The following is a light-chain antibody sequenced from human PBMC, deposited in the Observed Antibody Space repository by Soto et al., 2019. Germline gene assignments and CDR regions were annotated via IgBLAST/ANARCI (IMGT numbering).Light chain of an antibody. CDR2: QVT. J-gene: IGLJ1*01. CDR3: CSYAGSSTYV. CDR1: TRDIAGYNY. V-gene: IGLV2-23*02. Sequence: LTQPASVSGSLGQSITISCTGTTRDIAGYNYISWYQQLPGKAPKLMIYQVTIRPSGISNRFSGSKSGNTASLTISGLQAEDEADYYCCSYAGSSTYVFGTGTKVTVL.